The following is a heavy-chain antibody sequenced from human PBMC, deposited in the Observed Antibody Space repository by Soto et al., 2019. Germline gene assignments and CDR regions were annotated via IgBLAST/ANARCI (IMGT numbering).Heavy chain of an antibody. Sequence: QVQLVESGGGFVKPGGSLRLSCAASGFSFSDYYLAWIRQAPGKGLEWLSYISSSSNPIYYADSVKGRFTISRDNAKNSVYLQMNSLRAEDTAVYYCARLILRATGGFDYWGQGTLVTVSS. CDR2: ISSSSNPI. J-gene: IGHJ4*02. D-gene: IGHD1-26*01. CDR1: GFSFSDYY. V-gene: IGHV3-11*01. CDR3: ARLILRATGGFDY.